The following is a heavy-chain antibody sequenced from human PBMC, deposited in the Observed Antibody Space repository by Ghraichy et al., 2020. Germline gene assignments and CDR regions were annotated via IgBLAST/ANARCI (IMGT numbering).Heavy chain of an antibody. J-gene: IGHJ4*02. Sequence: GESLNISCAASGFTFSSYAMSWVRQAPGKGLEWVSAISGSGGSTYYADSVKGRFTISRDNSKNTLYLQMNSLRAEDTAVYYCAKDKVDSSGWGQGTLVTVSS. CDR3: AKDKVDSSG. D-gene: IGHD6-19*01. CDR2: ISGSGGST. CDR1: GFTFSSYA. V-gene: IGHV3-23*01.